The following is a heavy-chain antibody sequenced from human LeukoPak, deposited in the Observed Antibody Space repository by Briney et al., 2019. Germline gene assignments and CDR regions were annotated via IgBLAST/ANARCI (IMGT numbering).Heavy chain of an antibody. V-gene: IGHV3-48*04. CDR1: GFTFSSYS. J-gene: IGHJ4*02. D-gene: IGHD6-19*01. CDR3: ARDFGSGWYRQFDY. Sequence: GGSLRLSCAASGFTFSSYSMNWVCQAPGKGLEWVSYISSSSSTIYYADSVKGRFTISRDNAKNSLYLQMNSLRAEDTAVYYCARDFGSGWYRQFDYWGQGTLVTVSS. CDR2: ISSSSSTI.